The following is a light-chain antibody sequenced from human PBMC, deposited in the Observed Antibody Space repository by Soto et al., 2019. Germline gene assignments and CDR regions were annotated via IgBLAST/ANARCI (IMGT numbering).Light chain of an antibody. Sequence: IVMTQSPVALSVSPGESAALSCRASQRVGRNFAWYQQRPGQATRVLISGTSTRATGVPARFSGSGSGTDFTLTISSLQSEDFAVYYCQQYKKWPYTFGQGTRLEIK. J-gene: IGKJ2*01. V-gene: IGKV3-15*01. CDR1: QRVGRN. CDR2: GTS. CDR3: QQYKKWPYT.